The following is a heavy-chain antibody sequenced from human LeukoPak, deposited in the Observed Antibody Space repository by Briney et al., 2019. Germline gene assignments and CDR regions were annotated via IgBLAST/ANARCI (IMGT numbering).Heavy chain of an antibody. Sequence: PSETLSLTCTVSGDSFNYYFYSWIRQPPGKGLEWIGYIYYSGSTYYNPSLKSRVTISVDTSKNQFSLKLSSVTAADTAVYYCARHYDSSGYFSLISGHWYFDLWGRGTLVTVSS. D-gene: IGHD3-22*01. CDR2: IYYSGST. V-gene: IGHV4-30-4*01. J-gene: IGHJ2*01. CDR1: GDSFNYYF. CDR3: ARHYDSSGYFSLISGHWYFDL.